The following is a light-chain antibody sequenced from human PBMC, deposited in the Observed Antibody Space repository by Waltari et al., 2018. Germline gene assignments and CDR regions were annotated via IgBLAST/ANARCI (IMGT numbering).Light chain of an antibody. CDR1: RSDLGGSNY. V-gene: IGLV2-14*03. J-gene: IGLJ2*01. CDR2: DVS. Sequence: QSALPQPAPVSGSPGPSIPSSCTGTRSDLGGSNYVSWYQQHPGKAPKLMIYDVSTRPSGVSNRFSGSKSGNTASLTISGLQAEDEADYYCSSYTSSSSVVFGGGTKLTVL. CDR3: SSYTSSSSVV.